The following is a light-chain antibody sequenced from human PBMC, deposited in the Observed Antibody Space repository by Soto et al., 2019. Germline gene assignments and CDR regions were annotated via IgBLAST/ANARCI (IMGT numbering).Light chain of an antibody. J-gene: IGKJ1*01. Sequence: EIVMTQSPATLSVSPEGEATLSCRASQSVRRNLAWYQQKPGQAPSLLIFDASTRATGVPARFSGSGSGTEFTLTISSLQSEDFAVYYCQHYYNWPPGGTFGQGAKVEI. CDR2: DAS. CDR1: QSVRRN. CDR3: QHYYNWPPGGT. V-gene: IGKV3-15*01.